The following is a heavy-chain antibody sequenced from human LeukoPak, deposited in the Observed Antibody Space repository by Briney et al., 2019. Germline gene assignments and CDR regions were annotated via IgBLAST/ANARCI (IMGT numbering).Heavy chain of an antibody. D-gene: IGHD3-16*02. V-gene: IGHV3-23*01. CDR2: ISSSGGST. CDR1: GFTFSTYA. J-gene: IGHJ4*02. Sequence: GGSLRLSCAASGFTFSTYAMSWVRQAPGKGLEWVSTISSSGGSTFYADSVKGRFTISRDNSKNTLYLRMNSLRAEDTAVYYCASQSRRDYIWGTYRPEAILDYWGQGTLVTVSS. CDR3: ASQSRRDYIWGTYRPEAILDY.